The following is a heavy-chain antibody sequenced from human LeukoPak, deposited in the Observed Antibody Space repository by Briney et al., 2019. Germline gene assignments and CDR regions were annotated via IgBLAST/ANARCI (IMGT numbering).Heavy chain of an antibody. D-gene: IGHD5-18*01. Sequence: KTGGSLRLSCAASGFTFSIYSMNWVRQAPGKGLEWISYISSSLTTIYYADSVRGRFTISRDNAKNSLYLQMNSLRAEDTAVYYCARDGDTAMAAYWGQGTLVTVSS. J-gene: IGHJ4*02. V-gene: IGHV3-48*01. CDR3: ARDGDTAMAAY. CDR1: GFTFSIYS. CDR2: ISSSLTTI.